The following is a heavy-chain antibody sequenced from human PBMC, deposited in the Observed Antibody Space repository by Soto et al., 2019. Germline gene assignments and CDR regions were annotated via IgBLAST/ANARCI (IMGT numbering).Heavy chain of an antibody. V-gene: IGHV4-39*01. CDR3: ARPGSSRYFDY. J-gene: IGHJ4*02. CDR1: GGSISSGTYY. D-gene: IGHD6-6*01. Sequence: QLQLQESGPGLVKPSETLSLTCTVSGGSISSGTYYWAWIRQPPGKGLEWIGIIYYTGSTYYNPSLMSRVTISVDTSKNQFSLKLSSVTAADTAVYYCARPGSSRYFDYWGQGTLVTVSS. CDR2: IYYTGST.